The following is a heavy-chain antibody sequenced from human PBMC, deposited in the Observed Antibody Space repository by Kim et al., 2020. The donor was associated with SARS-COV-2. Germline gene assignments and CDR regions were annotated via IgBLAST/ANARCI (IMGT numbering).Heavy chain of an antibody. J-gene: IGHJ6*02. CDR3: ASGYTYYYGSGSYQYYYYGMDV. V-gene: IGHV4-39*07. CDR1: GGSISSSSYY. CDR2: IYYSGST. Sequence: SETLSLTCTVSGGSISSSSYYWGWIRQPPGKGLEWIGSIYYSGSTYYNPSLKSRVTISVDTSKNQFSLKLSSVTAADTAVYYCASGYTYYYGSGSYQYYYYGMDVWGQGTTVTVSS. D-gene: IGHD3-10*01.